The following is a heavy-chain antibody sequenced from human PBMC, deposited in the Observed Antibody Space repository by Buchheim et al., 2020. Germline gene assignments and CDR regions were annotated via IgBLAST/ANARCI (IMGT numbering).Heavy chain of an antibody. V-gene: IGHV3-30-3*01. J-gene: IGHJ6*03. CDR3: AKGGTRRTGGYFYMDV. D-gene: IGHD3-9*01. CDR1: GFTFSSYA. CDR2: ISYDGSNK. Sequence: QVQLVESGGGVVQPGRSLRLSCAASGFTFSSYAMHWVRQAPGKGLEWVAVISYDGSNKYYADSVKGRFTISRDNSKNTLYLQMNSLGIEDTAKYYCAKGGTRRTGGYFYMDVWGRGTT.